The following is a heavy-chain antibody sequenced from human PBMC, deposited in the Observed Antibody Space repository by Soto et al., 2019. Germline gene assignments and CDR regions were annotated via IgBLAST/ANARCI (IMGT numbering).Heavy chain of an antibody. Sequence: SVKVSCKASGGTFSSYAISWVRQAPGQGLEWMGGIIPIFGTANFAQKFQGRVTITADESTSTAYMELSSLRSEDTAVYYCARERGVVVPAAIKGYYYYYGMDVWCKGTMVTGFS. CDR2: IIPIFGTA. J-gene: IGHJ6*04. V-gene: IGHV1-69*13. CDR3: ARERGVVVPAAIKGYYYYYGMDV. D-gene: IGHD2-2*01. CDR1: GGTFSSYA.